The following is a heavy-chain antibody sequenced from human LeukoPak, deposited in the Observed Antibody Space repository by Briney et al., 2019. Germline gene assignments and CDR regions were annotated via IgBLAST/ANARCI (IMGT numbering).Heavy chain of an antibody. J-gene: IGHJ3*01. Sequence: ASVKVSCKTSGYTFTDYDVHWVRQAPGQGLEWMGWINPNSATTNYAQRLQGRVTFTRDTSLSVAYMELSSLTSEDAAVYFCARGDYGETNTAFDVWGHGTLVAV. D-gene: IGHD4-17*01. CDR2: INPNSATT. V-gene: IGHV1-8*03. CDR3: ARGDYGETNTAFDV. CDR1: GYTFTDYD.